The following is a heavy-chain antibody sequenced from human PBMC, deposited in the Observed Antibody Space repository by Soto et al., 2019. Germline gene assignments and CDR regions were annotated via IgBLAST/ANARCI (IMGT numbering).Heavy chain of an antibody. V-gene: IGHV1-18*01. CDR1: GYTFTSYG. Sequence: ASVKVSCKASGYTFTSYGISWVRQAPGQGLEWMGWISAYNGNTNYAQKLQGRVTMTTDTSTSTAYMELRSLRSDDTAVYYCARGYSSGWYVTIEYYFEYWGQGTLVTVSS. J-gene: IGHJ4*02. CDR3: ARGYSSGWYVTIEYYFEY. D-gene: IGHD6-19*01. CDR2: ISAYNGNT.